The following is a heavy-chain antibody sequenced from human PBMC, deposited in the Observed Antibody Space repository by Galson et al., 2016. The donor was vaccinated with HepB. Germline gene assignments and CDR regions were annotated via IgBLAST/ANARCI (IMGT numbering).Heavy chain of an antibody. CDR2: ISNSGDSI. CDR3: ARDPMATRYYYYGMDV. D-gene: IGHD5-24*01. V-gene: IGHV3-11*01. CDR1: GFTFGDYA. J-gene: IGHJ6*02. Sequence: SLRLSCAASGFTFGDYAMSWVRQAPGEGLEWVSYISNSGDSIYYADSVKGRFTISRDNSKNTLYLQMNSLRAEDTAVYYCARDPMATRYYYYGMDVWGQGTTVTVSS.